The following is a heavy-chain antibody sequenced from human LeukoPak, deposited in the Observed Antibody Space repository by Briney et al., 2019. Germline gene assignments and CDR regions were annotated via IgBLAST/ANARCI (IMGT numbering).Heavy chain of an antibody. CDR3: ARGFLGSGSYSDY. Sequence: GGSLRLSCAASGFTFSSYAMHWVRQAPGKGLEWVAVISYDGSNKYYADSVKGRFTISRDNSKNTLYLQMNSLRAEDTAVYYCARGFLGSGSYSDYWSQGTLVTVSS. D-gene: IGHD3-10*01. CDR1: GFTFSSYA. CDR2: ISYDGSNK. J-gene: IGHJ4*02. V-gene: IGHV3-30*04.